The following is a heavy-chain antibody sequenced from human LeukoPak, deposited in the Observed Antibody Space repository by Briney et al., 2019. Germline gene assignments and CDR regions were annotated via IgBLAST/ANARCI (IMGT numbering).Heavy chain of an antibody. Sequence: GGSLRLSCAASRFTFNTYGVHWVRQAPGKGLEWVTFIRYDGSYQTYADSVKGRFTVSRDNSKNTLYLQMNSLRYEDTAVYYCAGISVAGLYWGQGTLVTVSS. CDR1: RFTFNTYG. J-gene: IGHJ4*02. CDR2: IRYDGSYQ. D-gene: IGHD6-19*01. V-gene: IGHV3-30*02. CDR3: AGISVAGLY.